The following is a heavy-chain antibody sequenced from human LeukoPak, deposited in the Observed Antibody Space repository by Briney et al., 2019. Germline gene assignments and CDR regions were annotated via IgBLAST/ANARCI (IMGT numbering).Heavy chain of an antibody. CDR2: IRYDGGNK. D-gene: IGHD5-12*01. CDR3: AKDVRGYNYGWAFDY. CDR1: GFTYSSYG. Sequence: GGSLRLSCAASGFTYSSYGMHWVRQAPDKGLEWVAFIRYDGGNKYYADSVKGRFTISRDNSKNTLYLQMNSLRAEDTAVYYCAKDVRGYNYGWAFDYWGQGTLVTVSS. V-gene: IGHV3-30*02. J-gene: IGHJ4*02.